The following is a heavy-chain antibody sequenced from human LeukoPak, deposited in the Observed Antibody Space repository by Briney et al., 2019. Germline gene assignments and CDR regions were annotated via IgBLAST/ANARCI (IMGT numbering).Heavy chain of an antibody. Sequence: QSGGSLRLSCAASGFTFSSYAMSWVRQAPGKGLEWVSGISGSGENTYYADSVKGRFTISRDNSKNTMYLQMDSLRAEDTAIYYCAKVGNYYYYGMDVWGQGTTVTVSS. CDR1: GFTFSSYA. J-gene: IGHJ6*02. CDR2: ISGSGENT. V-gene: IGHV3-23*01. D-gene: IGHD1-1*01. CDR3: AKVGNYYYYGMDV.